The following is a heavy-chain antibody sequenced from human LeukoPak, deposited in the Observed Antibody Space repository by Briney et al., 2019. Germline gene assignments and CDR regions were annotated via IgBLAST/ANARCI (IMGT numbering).Heavy chain of an antibody. J-gene: IGHJ4*02. CDR1: GFAFSTYT. V-gene: IGHV3-30*14. Sequence: GRSLRLSCAASGFAFSTYTMHWVCQAPGKGPEWVSVISHDDTHKYYADAVAGRFTISRDNSKNTLFLQMNSLRAEDTAVYYCASRDCSAGSCLGPFDFWGQGTLVTVSS. CDR2: ISHDDTHK. CDR3: ASRDCSAGSCLGPFDF. D-gene: IGHD2-15*01.